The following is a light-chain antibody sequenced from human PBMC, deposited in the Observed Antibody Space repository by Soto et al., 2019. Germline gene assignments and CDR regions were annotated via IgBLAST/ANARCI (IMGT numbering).Light chain of an antibody. V-gene: IGKV3-15*01. CDR3: SPYTKFPPWP. CDR2: GAS. J-gene: IGKJ1*01. CDR1: QSVSSN. Sequence: MSMSPAALSVSPRGRAALSCMASQSVSSNLAWYQQKPGQAPRLLIYGASTRATGIPARFSGSGSGTEFTLTISSLLHAEFGVYYCSPYTKFPPWPFGHGAKV.